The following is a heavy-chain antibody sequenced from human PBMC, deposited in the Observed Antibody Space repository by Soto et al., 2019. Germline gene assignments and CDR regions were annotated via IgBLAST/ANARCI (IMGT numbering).Heavy chain of an antibody. V-gene: IGHV1-2*02. Sequence: GASVKVSCKASGYTFTGYYMHWVRQAPGQGLEWMGWINPNSGGTNYAQKFQGRVTMTRDTSISTAYMELSRLRSDDTAVYYCARDFGVTTVTKGYYGMDVWGQGTTVTVSS. CDR3: ARDFGVTTVTKGYYGMDV. CDR2: INPNSGGT. D-gene: IGHD4-4*01. J-gene: IGHJ6*02. CDR1: GYTFTGYY.